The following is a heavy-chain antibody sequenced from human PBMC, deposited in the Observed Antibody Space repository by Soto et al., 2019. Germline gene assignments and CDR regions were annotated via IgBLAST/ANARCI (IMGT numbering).Heavy chain of an antibody. CDR2: ISAHNGNT. V-gene: IGHV1-18*01. CDR3: ARGRYGDY. D-gene: IGHD1-1*01. CDR1: GYGFTTYG. Sequence: QIHLVQSGAEVKKPGASVKVSCKGTGYGFTTYGITWVRRAPGQGLEWMAWISAHNGNTNYAQKLQGRVTVTRDTSTSTAYMELRSLRSDDTAVYYCARGRYGDYWGQGALATVSS. J-gene: IGHJ4*02.